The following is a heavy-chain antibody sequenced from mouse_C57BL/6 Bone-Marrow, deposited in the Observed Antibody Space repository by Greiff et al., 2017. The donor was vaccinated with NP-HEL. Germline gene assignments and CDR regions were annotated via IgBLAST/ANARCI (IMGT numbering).Heavy chain of an antibody. Sequence: EVQVVESEGGLVQPGSSMKLSCTASGFTFSDYYMAWVRQAPEKGLEWVANINYDGSSTYYLDSLKSRFIISRDNAKNILYLQMSSLKSEDTATYYCARDHGYDDWYFDVWGTGTTVTVSS. CDR1: GFTFSDYY. V-gene: IGHV5-16*01. CDR3: ARDHGYDDWYFDV. D-gene: IGHD2-2*01. J-gene: IGHJ1*03. CDR2: INYDGSST.